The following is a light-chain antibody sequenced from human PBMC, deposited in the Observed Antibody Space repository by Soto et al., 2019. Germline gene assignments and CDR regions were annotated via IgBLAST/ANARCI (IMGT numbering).Light chain of an antibody. CDR2: GAP. V-gene: IGKV3-15*01. CDR1: QSVSSN. CDR3: QQYNNWPPWM. J-gene: IGKJ1*01. Sequence: EIVMTQSSATLSVSPGERATLSCRASQSVSSNLAWYQQKPGQAPRLLIYGAPTRATGIPARFSGSGSGTEFTLTSSSVQSEDFAVYSCQQYNNWPPWMFGQGTKVEIK.